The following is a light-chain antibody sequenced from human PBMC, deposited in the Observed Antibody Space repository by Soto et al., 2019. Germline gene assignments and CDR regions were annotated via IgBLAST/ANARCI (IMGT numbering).Light chain of an antibody. CDR3: QQSHSAPFT. CDR2: AAS. J-gene: IGKJ3*01. CDR1: QRIDNY. Sequence: DIQMTQSPSSLSASVGDRVTITCRASQRIDNYLCWYQQKPGQAPKLLIYAASSLQSGVPSRFSGSGSGTDFTLTVASLQPDDFATYYCQQSHSAPFTFGPGTKVD. V-gene: IGKV1-39*01.